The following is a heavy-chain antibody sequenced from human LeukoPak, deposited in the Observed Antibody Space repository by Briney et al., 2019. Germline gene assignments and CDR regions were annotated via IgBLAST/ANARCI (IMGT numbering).Heavy chain of an antibody. Sequence: PSETLSLTCTVSGGSISSSSYYWSWIRQPAGKGLEWIGRIYTSGSTNYNPSLKSRVTISVDTSKNQFSLKLSSVTAADTAVYYCARGGYYYDSSGHIDYWGQGTLVTVSS. CDR2: IYTSGST. V-gene: IGHV4-61*02. CDR3: ARGGYYYDSSGHIDY. CDR1: GGSISSSSYY. J-gene: IGHJ4*02. D-gene: IGHD3-22*01.